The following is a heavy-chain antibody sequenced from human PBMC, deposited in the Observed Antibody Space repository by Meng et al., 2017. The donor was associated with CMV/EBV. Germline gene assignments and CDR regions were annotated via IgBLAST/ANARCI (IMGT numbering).Heavy chain of an antibody. CDR3: ARDPYYGSGSYYT. CDR1: GGYVSSGSYY. V-gene: IGHV4-61*01. D-gene: IGHD3-10*01. CDR2: IYYSGST. J-gene: IGHJ5*02. Sequence: YGGYVSSGSYYWSWIRQPPGKGLEWIGYIYYSGSTNYNPSLKSRVTISVDTSKNQFSLKLSSVTAADTAVYYCARDPYYGSGSYYTWGQGTLVTVSS.